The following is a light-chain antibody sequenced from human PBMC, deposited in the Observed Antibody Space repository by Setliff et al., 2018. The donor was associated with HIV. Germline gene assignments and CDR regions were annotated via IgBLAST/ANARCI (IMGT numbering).Light chain of an antibody. Sequence: SYELTQPPSVSVAPGKTARITCGGNNIGSKSVHWYQQKPGQAPVLVVYDDNDRPSGIPERFSGSNSGNTVTLTISRVEAGDEADYYCQVWDSSSDHHVFGTGTKVTV. J-gene: IGLJ1*01. CDR1: NIGSKS. CDR2: DDN. V-gene: IGLV3-21*03. CDR3: QVWDSSSDHHV.